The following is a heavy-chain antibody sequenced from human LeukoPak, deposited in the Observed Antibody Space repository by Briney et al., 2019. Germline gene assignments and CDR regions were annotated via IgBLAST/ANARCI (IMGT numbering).Heavy chain of an antibody. J-gene: IGHJ4*02. V-gene: IGHV3-30*04. CDR2: ISYDGSNE. CDR1: GFTFSSYV. D-gene: IGHD6-6*01. Sequence: GGSLRLSCAASGFTFSSYVMHWVRQAPGKGLEWVAIISYDGSNEYYADSVKGRFTISRDNSKNTLYLQMNSLRAADTAVYYCARGKGTSYLSSFDYWGQGTLVTVSS. CDR3: ARGKGTSYLSSFDY.